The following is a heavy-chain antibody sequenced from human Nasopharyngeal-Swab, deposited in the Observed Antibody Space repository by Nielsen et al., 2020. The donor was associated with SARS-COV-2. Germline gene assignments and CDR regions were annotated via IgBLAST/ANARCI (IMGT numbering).Heavy chain of an antibody. D-gene: IGHD2-15*01. CDR3: ARGGDPREVVAATDCFDP. J-gene: IGHJ5*02. CDR1: GYTLTRYY. CDR2: INPGGGSA. V-gene: IGHV1-46*01. Sequence: ASVKVSCKASGYTLTRYYIHWVRQAPGQGLEWMGIINPGGGSARYSQNFQGRVTMTRDTSTNTVYMELYSLTSEDTAVYYCARGGDPREVVAATDCFDPWGQGTLVTVSS.